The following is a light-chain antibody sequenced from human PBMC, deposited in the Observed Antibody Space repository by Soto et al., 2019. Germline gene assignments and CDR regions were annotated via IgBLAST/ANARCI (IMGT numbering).Light chain of an antibody. V-gene: IGLV2-8*01. J-gene: IGLJ2*01. CDR1: SSDVGGYNF. Sequence: QSVLTQPPSASGSPGQSVTISCTGTSSDVGGYNFVSWYQHHPGEAPKLMIYEVIKRPSGVPDRFSGSKSGNTASLTVSGLQAEDEADYYCCAFVRSNALLFGGGTKLTVL. CDR3: CAFVRSNALL. CDR2: EVI.